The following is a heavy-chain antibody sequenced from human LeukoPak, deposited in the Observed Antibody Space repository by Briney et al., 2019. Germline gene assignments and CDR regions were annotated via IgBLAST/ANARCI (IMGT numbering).Heavy chain of an antibody. D-gene: IGHD4-17*01. CDR3: ARTFDYGGDTGYFDY. CDR1: GFTFSSYW. CDR2: INSDGSST. V-gene: IGHV3-74*01. J-gene: IGHJ4*02. Sequence: GGSLRLSCAASGFTFSSYWMHWVRQAPGKGLVWVSRINSDGSSTSYADSVKGRFTISRDNAKNTLYLQMNSLRAEDTAVYYCARTFDYGGDTGYFDYWGQGTLVTVSS.